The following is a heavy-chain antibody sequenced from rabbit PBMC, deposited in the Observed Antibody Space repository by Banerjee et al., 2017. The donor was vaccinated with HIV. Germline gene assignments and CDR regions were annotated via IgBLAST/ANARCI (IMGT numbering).Heavy chain of an antibody. V-gene: IGHV1S40*01. Sequence: QSLEESGGDLVQPGASLTLTCTASGFTLSSYWMCWVRQAPGKGLEWIACIYNGDVSTYYASWVNCRFTLSKTSSTTVTLQMTSLTAADTATYFCARGGLWGPGTLVTVS. CDR1: GFTLSSYW. CDR2: IYNGDVST. J-gene: IGHJ4*01. CDR3: ARGGL.